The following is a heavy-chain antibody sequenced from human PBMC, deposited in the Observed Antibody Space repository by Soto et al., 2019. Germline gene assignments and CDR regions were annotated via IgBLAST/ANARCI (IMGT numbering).Heavy chain of an antibody. D-gene: IGHD3-16*01. V-gene: IGHV1-69*13. J-gene: IGHJ6*02. Sequence: SSVKVSCKASGGIFSSYGISWVRQAPGQGLEWMGGIIPIFGTANYAQKFQGRVTITADESTSTAYMELSSLRSEDTAVYYCAGGYYYYYGMDVWGQGTTVTVSS. CDR2: IIPIFGTA. CDR1: GGIFSSYG. CDR3: AGGYYYYYGMDV.